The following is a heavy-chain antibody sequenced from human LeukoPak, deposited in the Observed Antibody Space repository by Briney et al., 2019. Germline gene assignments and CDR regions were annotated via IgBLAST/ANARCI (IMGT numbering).Heavy chain of an antibody. J-gene: IGHJ6*03. D-gene: IGHD5-12*01. CDR3: ARVSGLIEATRSYYYYYMDV. V-gene: IGHV1-18*01. CDR2: ISAYNGNT. Sequence: ASVKVSCKASGGTFSSYAISWVRQAPGQGLEWMGWISAYNGNTNYAQKLQGRVTMTTDTSTSTAYMELRSLRSDDTAVYYCARVSGLIEATRSYYYYYMDVWGKGTTVTVSS. CDR1: GGTFSSYA.